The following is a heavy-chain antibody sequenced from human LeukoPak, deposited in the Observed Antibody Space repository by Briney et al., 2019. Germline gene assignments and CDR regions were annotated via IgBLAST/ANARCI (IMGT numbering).Heavy chain of an antibody. Sequence: ASVKLSCKASGYTFTSYYMHWARQAPAQGLEWMGIINPSGGSTSYAQKFQGRVTMTRNTSTSTVYMELSSLRSEDTAVYYCARDRRGITTVITAWDYWGQGTLVTVSS. CDR1: GYTFTSYY. J-gene: IGHJ4*02. D-gene: IGHD1-20*01. CDR2: INPSGGST. V-gene: IGHV1-46*01. CDR3: ARDRRGITTVITAWDY.